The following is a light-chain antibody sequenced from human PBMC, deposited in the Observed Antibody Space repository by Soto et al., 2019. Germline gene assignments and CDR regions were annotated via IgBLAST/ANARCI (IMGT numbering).Light chain of an antibody. V-gene: IGLV2-14*01. CDR1: SSVVGAYNY. CDR3: TSWTTSTTMK. CDR2: DVN. J-gene: IGLJ2*01. Sequence: QSVPTQPSSVSGSPGQSITISCTGTSSVVGAYNYVSWYQQHPGTAPKLMIYDVNIRPSGASNRFSGSKSGNTASLTISGLQAEDEADYYCTSWTTSTTMKFGGGTKATVL.